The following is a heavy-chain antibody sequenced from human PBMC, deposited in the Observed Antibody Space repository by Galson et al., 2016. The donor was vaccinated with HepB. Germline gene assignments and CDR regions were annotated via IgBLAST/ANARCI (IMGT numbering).Heavy chain of an antibody. V-gene: IGHV3-21*01. Sequence: SLRLSCAASGFTFSSYSMNWVRQAPGKGLEWVSSISSSSSYIYYADSVKGRFTISRDNAKNSLYLQMNSLRAEDTAVYYCARGDIVGAIFDYWGQATLVTVSS. CDR1: GFTFSSYS. CDR3: ARGDIVGAIFDY. D-gene: IGHD1-26*01. J-gene: IGHJ4*02. CDR2: ISSSSSYI.